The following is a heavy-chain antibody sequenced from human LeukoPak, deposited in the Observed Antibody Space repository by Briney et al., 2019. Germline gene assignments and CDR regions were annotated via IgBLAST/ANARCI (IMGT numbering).Heavy chain of an antibody. J-gene: IGHJ4*02. CDR2: IYYGGST. CDR1: GGSISSGGYY. V-gene: IGHV4-31*03. D-gene: IGHD6-13*01. CDR3: AGFQQQLMYFDY. Sequence: PSETLSLTCTVSGGSISSGGYYWSWIRQHPGKGLEWIGYIYYGGSTYYNPSLKSRVTISVDTSKNQFSLKLSSVTAADTAVYYCAGFQQQLMYFDYWGQGTLVTVSS.